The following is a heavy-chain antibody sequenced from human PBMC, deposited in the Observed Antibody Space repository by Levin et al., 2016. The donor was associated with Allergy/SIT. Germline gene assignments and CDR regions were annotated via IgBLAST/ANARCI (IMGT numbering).Heavy chain of an antibody. D-gene: IGHD5-24*01. CDR2: ISAYNGNT. V-gene: IGHV1-18*01. CDR3: VRDLGQGYNSFFDY. Sequence: ASVKVSCKASGYTFTMYGISWVRQAPGQGLEWMGWISAYNGNTNSAQKFQGRVTMTTDTSTSTAYMELRSLRSDDTAVYYCVRDLGQGYNSFFDYWGQGTLVTVSS. CDR1: GYTFTMYG. J-gene: IGHJ4*02.